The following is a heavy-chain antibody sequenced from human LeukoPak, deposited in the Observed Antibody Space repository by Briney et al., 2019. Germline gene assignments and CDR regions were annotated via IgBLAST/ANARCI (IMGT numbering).Heavy chain of an antibody. CDR2: IIPIFGTA. Sequence: ASVKVSCKASGGTFSSYAISWVRQAPGQGLEWMGGIIPIFGTANYAQKFQGRVTITADESTSTAYMELSSLRSEDTAVYYCARDQGHSSGWYVSYFDYWGQGTLVTVSS. V-gene: IGHV1-69*13. J-gene: IGHJ4*02. CDR3: ARDQGHSSGWYVSYFDY. CDR1: GGTFSSYA. D-gene: IGHD6-19*01.